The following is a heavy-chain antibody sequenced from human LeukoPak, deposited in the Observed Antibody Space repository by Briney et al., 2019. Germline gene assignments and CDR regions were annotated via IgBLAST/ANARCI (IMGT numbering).Heavy chain of an antibody. CDR3: ARDRNWYFDS. J-gene: IGHJ4*02. Sequence: PGGSLRLSCAASGITFRSYGMHWVRQAPGKGLEWVAGIWYDGSNKYNVDSVTGRFTISRDNSNNTLFLQLDSLRAEDTAVYYCARDRNWYFDSWGQGTLVTVSS. CDR2: IWYDGSNK. CDR1: GITFRSYG. D-gene: IGHD1-20*01. V-gene: IGHV3-33*08.